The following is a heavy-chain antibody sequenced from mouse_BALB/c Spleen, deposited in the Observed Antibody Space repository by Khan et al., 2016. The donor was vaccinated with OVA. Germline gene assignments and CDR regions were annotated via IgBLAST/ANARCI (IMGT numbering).Heavy chain of an antibody. V-gene: IGHV3-2*02. D-gene: IGHD1-1*01. Sequence: EVQLQESGPGLLKPSQSLSLTCTVTGYSITSYYAWNWIRQFPGNQLEWMAYIGYSGSSTYNPSLRSRISITRDTSTNQFFLQLNSVTTEDKATYYCASGRLLLRYPDYFDYWGQGTTLTGSS. CDR3: ASGRLLLRYPDYFDY. J-gene: IGHJ2*01. CDR1: GYSITSYYA. CDR2: IGYSGSS.